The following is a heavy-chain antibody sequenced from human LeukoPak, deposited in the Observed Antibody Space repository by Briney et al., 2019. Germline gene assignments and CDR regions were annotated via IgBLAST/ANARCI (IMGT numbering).Heavy chain of an antibody. J-gene: IGHJ4*02. CDR3: ASLVVVVPAATYYFDY. CDR1: GGSISSSSYY. CDR2: IYYSGST. V-gene: IGHV4-39*01. D-gene: IGHD2-2*01. Sequence: SETLSLTCTVSGGSISSSSYYWGWIRQPPGKGLEWIGSIYYSGSTYYNPSPKSRVTISVDTSKNQFSLKLSSVTAADTAVYYCASLVVVVPAATYYFDYWGQGTLVTVSS.